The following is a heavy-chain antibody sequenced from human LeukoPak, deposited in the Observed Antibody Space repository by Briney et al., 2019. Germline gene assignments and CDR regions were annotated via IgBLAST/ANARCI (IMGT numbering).Heavy chain of an antibody. CDR1: GYTFTNYG. CDR3: ARASSAQLVYYYYMDV. CDR2: ISAYNGNT. D-gene: IGHD6-13*01. V-gene: IGHV1-18*03. J-gene: IGHJ6*03. Sequence: ASVKVSCKASGYTFTNYGISWVRQAPGQGLEWMGWISAYNGNTNYAEKLQGRVTMTTDTSTSTAYMELRSLRSDDMAVYYCARASSAQLVYYYYMDVWGKGTTVTVSS.